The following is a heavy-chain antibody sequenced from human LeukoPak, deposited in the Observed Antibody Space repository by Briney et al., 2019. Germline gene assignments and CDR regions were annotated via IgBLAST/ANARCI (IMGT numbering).Heavy chain of an antibody. CDR1: GFTFSSYA. CDR2: ISSDGSNK. D-gene: IGHD3-10*01. J-gene: IGHJ6*02. V-gene: IGHV3-30-3*01. CDR3: AKDLRFGEFAPMDV. Sequence: PGGSLRLSCAASGFTFSSYAMHWVRQAPGKGLEWVAVISSDGSNKYYADSVKGRYTISRDNSKNTLYLQMNSLRAEDTAVYYCAKDLRFGEFAPMDVWGQGTTVTVSS.